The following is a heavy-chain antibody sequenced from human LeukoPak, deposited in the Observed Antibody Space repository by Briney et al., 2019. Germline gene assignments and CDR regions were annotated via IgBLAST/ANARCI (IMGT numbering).Heavy chain of an antibody. V-gene: IGHV3-30*12. CDR1: GFTFSSYG. CDR3: ARDGMTYGRHFDY. Sequence: PGGSLRLSCAASGFTFSSYGMHWVRQAPGKGLEWVAVISYDGSNKYYADSVKGRFTISRDNAKSTVYLQMNSLRTDDTAVYYCARDGMTYGRHFDYWGQGILVTVSS. D-gene: IGHD3-10*01. J-gene: IGHJ4*02. CDR2: ISYDGSNK.